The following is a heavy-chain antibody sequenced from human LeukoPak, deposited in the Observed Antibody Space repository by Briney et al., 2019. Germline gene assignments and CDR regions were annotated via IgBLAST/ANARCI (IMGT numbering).Heavy chain of an antibody. J-gene: IGHJ6*03. Sequence: PSETLSLTCTVSGGSISSHYWSWLRLSPAKGLEWIGYIFYSGSTDYSPSLTSRVTISIDTSKRYLSLNLSSVTAADTAVYYCVKHGPGGRGYLDVWGVGTTVTVSS. CDR1: GGSISSHY. V-gene: IGHV4-59*11. CDR3: VKHGPGGRGYLDV. CDR2: IFYSGST. D-gene: IGHD1-1*01.